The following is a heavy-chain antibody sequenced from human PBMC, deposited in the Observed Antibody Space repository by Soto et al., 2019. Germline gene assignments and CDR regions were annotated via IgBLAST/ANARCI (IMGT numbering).Heavy chain of an antibody. V-gene: IGHV1-18*01. J-gene: IGHJ5*02. CDR2: LSAYNVNT. CDR1: GYTFTSYA. CDR3: ARTPEIVGLNGFDP. D-gene: IGHD2-15*01. Sequence: QGQLVQSGAAVKKPGASVQVSCKASGYTFTSYASRWVRQAPGQGLEWMGWLSAYNVNTNYAQKLQGRVTMTTDTSTSKAYMELRSLRSDATYVYYCARTPEIVGLNGFDPWGQGTLVTVSS.